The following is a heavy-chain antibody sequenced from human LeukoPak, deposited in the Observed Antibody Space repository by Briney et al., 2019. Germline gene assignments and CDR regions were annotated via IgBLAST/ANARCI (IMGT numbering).Heavy chain of an antibody. D-gene: IGHD3-22*01. CDR3: ARDKSVYYDTSGSRFDY. CDR2: INQDGSEK. CDR1: QFTFSSYW. J-gene: IGHJ4*02. V-gene: IGHV3-7*01. Sequence: GGSLRLSCAASQFTFSSYWMSWVRQAPGKGLEWVANINQDGSEKYYVDSVKGRFTISRANAKNSLYLQMNSLKAEDTALYYCARDKSVYYDTSGSRFDYWGQGTLVTVSS.